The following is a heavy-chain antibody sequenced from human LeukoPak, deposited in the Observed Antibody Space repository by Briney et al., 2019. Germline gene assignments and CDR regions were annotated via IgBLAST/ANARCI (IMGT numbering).Heavy chain of an antibody. CDR3: ARSPVSIYPPDY. Sequence: GGSLSLSCAAPGFPFINDWMHGVRQAPGKGLVWVSRINSDGSSTSYADSVKGRFTISRDNAKNTLYLQVNSLRAEDTAVYYCARSPVSIYPPDYWGQGTLVTVSS. J-gene: IGHJ4*02. V-gene: IGHV3-74*01. D-gene: IGHD6-6*01. CDR1: GFPFINDW. CDR2: INSDGSST.